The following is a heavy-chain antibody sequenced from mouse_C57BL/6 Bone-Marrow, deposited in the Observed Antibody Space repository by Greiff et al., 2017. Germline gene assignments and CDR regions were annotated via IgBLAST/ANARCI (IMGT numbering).Heavy chain of an antibody. CDR2: INPNNGGT. Sequence: VQLKQSGPELVKPGASVKIPCKASGYTFTDYNMDWVKQSHGKSLEWIGDINPNNGGTIYNQKFKGKATLTVDKSSSTAYMELRSLTSEDTAVYYCARGLLRCYGYYAMDYWGQGTSVTVSS. V-gene: IGHV1-18*01. D-gene: IGHD1-1*01. J-gene: IGHJ4*01. CDR1: GYTFTDYN. CDR3: ARGLLRCYGYYAMDY.